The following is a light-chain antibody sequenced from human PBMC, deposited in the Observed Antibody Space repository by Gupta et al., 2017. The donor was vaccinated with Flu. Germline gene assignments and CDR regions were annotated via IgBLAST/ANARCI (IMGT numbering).Light chain of an antibody. CDR1: SSDIGSYDY. CDR3: SSYSATGALAL. J-gene: IGLJ2*01. V-gene: IGLV2-14*01. CDR2: DAS. Sequence: QSALTQPASVSGSPGQSINIPCTGTSSDIGSYDYVSWYQQSPGRAPKLMIYDASNRPSGISDRFSGSKSGNTASLTISGLQAEDEADYYCSSYSATGALALFGGGTKVTVL.